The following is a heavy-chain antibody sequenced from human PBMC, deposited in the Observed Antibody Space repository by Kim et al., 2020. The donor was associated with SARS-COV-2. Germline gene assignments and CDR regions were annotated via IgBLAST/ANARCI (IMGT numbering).Heavy chain of an antibody. CDR3: ARGSGYSSSWYLVPFIDY. D-gene: IGHD6-13*01. J-gene: IGHJ4*02. Sequence: GGSLRLSCAASGFTFSSYWMHWVRQAPGKGLVWVSRINSDGSSTSYADSVKGRFTISRDNAKNTLYLQMNSLRAEDTAVYYCARGSGYSSSWYLVPFIDYWGQGTLVTVSS. CDR1: GFTFSSYW. CDR2: INSDGSST. V-gene: IGHV3-74*01.